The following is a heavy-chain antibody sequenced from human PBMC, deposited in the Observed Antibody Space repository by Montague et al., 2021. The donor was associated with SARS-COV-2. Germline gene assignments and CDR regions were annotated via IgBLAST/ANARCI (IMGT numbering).Heavy chain of an antibody. CDR1: GGSFSDYY. CDR2: VNHSGTT. V-gene: IGHV4-34*01. Sequence: SETLSLTCAIYGGSFSDYYWTWIRQPPRKGLEWIGEVNHSGTTIYNPSVKSGVTISEDTSKNQFYLRLNSVTAADTAVYFCARGRRTEVMPGAGPAGGAFDIWGQGTMVTVSS. CDR3: ARGRRTEVMPGAGPAGGAFDI. J-gene: IGHJ3*02. D-gene: IGHD4/OR15-4a*01.